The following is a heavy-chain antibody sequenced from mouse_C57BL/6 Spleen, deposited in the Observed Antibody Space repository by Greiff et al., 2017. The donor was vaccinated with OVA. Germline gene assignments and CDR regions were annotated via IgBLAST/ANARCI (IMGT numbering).Heavy chain of an antibody. Sequence: QVQLQQPGAELVRPGTSVKLSCKASGYTFTSYWMHWVKQRPGQGLEWIGVIDPSDSYTNYNQKFKGKATLTVDTSSSTAYMQLSSLASEDSAVYNCARPGSSYYFDYWGQGTTLTVSS. D-gene: IGHD1-1*01. CDR1: GYTFTSYW. J-gene: IGHJ2*01. CDR3: ARPGSSYYFDY. V-gene: IGHV1-59*01. CDR2: IDPSDSYT.